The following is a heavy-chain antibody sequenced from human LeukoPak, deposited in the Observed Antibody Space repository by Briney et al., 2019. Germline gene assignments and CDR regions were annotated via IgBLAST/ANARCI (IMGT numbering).Heavy chain of an antibody. CDR1: GGTFSSYA. V-gene: IGHV1-2*02. Sequence: ASVKVSCKASGGTFSSYAISWVRQAPGQGLEWMGWINPNSGVTNYAQKFQGRVTMTRDTSISTAYMDLSRLRSDDTAVYYCARGGYSSGWYVKYYFDYWGQGTLVTVSS. J-gene: IGHJ4*02. CDR3: ARGGYSSGWYVKYYFDY. CDR2: INPNSGVT. D-gene: IGHD6-19*01.